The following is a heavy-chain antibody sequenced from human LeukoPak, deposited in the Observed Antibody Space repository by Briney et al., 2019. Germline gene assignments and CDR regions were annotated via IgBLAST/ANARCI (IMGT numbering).Heavy chain of an antibody. D-gene: IGHD6-13*01. Sequence: GGSLRLSCAASGFTFSNYWMSWVRQVPGKGLEWLANIKVDGSETYYVDSLKGRFTISRDNAKNSVYLQMNSLRAEDTAVYYCARELLSSRKIYYYYMDVWGKGTTVTVSS. J-gene: IGHJ6*03. CDR3: ARELLSSRKIYYYYMDV. CDR2: IKVDGSET. CDR1: GFTFSNYW. V-gene: IGHV3-7*01.